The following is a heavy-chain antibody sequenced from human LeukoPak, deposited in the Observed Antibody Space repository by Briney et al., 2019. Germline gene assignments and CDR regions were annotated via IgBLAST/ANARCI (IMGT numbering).Heavy chain of an antibody. J-gene: IGHJ3*02. Sequence: GGSLRLSCAASGFTFSSYWMSWVRQAPGKGLEWVANINQGGNAKYYVDSVKGRFTISRDSAKNILYLQMNSLRAEDTAVYYCARGMVDIWGQGTMVTVSS. CDR1: GFTFSSYW. CDR2: INQGGNAK. V-gene: IGHV3-7*04. CDR3: ARGMVDI. D-gene: IGHD2-8*01.